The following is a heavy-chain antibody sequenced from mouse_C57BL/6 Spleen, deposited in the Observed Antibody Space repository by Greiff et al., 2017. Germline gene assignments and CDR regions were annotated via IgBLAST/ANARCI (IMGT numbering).Heavy chain of an antibody. D-gene: IGHD2-4*01. CDR1: GFSLTSYG. J-gene: IGHJ1*03. V-gene: IGHV2-5*01. CDR2: IWRGGST. CDR3: AKKRGSGYDYDEGLWYFDV. Sequence: VMLVESGPGLVQPSQSLSITCTVSGFSLTSYGVHWVRQSPGKGLEWLGVIWRGGSTDYNAAFMSRLSITKDNSKSQVFFKMNSLQADDTAIYYCAKKRGSGYDYDEGLWYFDVWGTGTTVTVSS.